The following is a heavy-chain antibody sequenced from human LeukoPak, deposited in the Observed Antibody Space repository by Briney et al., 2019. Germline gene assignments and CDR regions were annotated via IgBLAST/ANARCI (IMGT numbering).Heavy chain of an antibody. CDR2: INPNSGGT. D-gene: IGHD2-2*01. J-gene: IGHJ5*02. CDR3: AREVRCSSTSCYWGNWFDP. Sequence: ASVKVSCKASGYTFTGYYMHWVRQAPGQGLEWMGWINPNSGGTNYAQKIQGRVTMTRDTSISTAYMELSRLRSDDTAVYYCAREVRCSSTSCYWGNWFDPWGQGTLVTVSS. CDR1: GYTFTGYY. V-gene: IGHV1-2*02.